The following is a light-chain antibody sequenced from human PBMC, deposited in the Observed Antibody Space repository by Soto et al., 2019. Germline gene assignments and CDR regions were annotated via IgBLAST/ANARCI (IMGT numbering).Light chain of an antibody. V-gene: IGLV2-11*01. CDR2: DVS. CDR1: SSDIGGYNY. J-gene: IGLJ3*02. CDR3: CSYAGSYTWV. Sequence: QSALTQPRSVSGSPGQSVTISCTGTSSDIGGYNYVSWYQQHPGKAPKIMIYDVSKRPSGVPDRFSGSKSGNTASLTISGLQAEDEADYYCCSYAGSYTWVFGGVTKLTVL.